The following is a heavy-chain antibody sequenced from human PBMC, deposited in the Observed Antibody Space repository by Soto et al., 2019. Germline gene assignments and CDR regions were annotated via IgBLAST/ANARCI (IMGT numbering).Heavy chain of an antibody. CDR1: GYSFTNNY. V-gene: IGHV1-8*01. D-gene: IGHD3-16*01. CDR2: MNPGSGDT. J-gene: IGHJ5*02. CDR3: ARMETFGSLNWFDP. Sequence: ASVKVSCKASGYSFTNNYVSWVRQATGQGLEWMGWMNPGSGDTGYAQKFQGRVTMTRDISIATAYMELSSLRSDDTAIYYCARMETFGSLNWFDPWGQGTLVTVSS.